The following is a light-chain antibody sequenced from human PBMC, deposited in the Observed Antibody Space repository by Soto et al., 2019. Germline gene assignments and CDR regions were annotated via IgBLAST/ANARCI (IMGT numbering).Light chain of an antibody. CDR1: GSDVGRYEY. J-gene: IGLJ1*01. V-gene: IGLV2-11*01. CDR2: DVT. CDR3: CSFAGSYTYV. Sequence: QSALTQPRSVSGSPGQSVTIACTGTGSDVGRYEYVSWYQQHPGKAPKLIIYDVTERPAGVPDRFSGSKSGNTASLTISGLQAEDEADYSCCSFAGSYTYVFGGGTKVTVL.